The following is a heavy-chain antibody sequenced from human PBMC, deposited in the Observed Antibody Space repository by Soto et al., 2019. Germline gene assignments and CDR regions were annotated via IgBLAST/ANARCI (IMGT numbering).Heavy chain of an antibody. Sequence: QVQLVESGGGVVQPGRSLRLSCAASGFTFSSYAMHWVRQAPGKGLAWVAVISYDGSNKYYADSVKGRFTISRDNSKNTLYLQMNSLRAEDTAVYYCARDARYFDWLFSFDYRGQGTLVTVSS. V-gene: IGHV3-30-3*01. CDR1: GFTFSSYA. CDR3: ARDARYFDWLFSFDY. D-gene: IGHD3-9*01. CDR2: ISYDGSNK. J-gene: IGHJ4*02.